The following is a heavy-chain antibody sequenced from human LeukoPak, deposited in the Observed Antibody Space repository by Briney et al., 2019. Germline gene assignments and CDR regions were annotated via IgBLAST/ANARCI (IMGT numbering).Heavy chain of an antibody. V-gene: IGHV3-21*01. CDR1: GFTFSSYW. Sequence: GGSLRLSCAASGFTFSSYWMSWVRQAPGKGLEWVSSISSSSSYIYYADSVKGRFTISRDNAKNSLYLQMNSLRAEDTAVYYCARDRVEMATKLFDYWGQGTLVTVSS. CDR2: ISSSSSYI. D-gene: IGHD5-24*01. J-gene: IGHJ4*02. CDR3: ARDRVEMATKLFDY.